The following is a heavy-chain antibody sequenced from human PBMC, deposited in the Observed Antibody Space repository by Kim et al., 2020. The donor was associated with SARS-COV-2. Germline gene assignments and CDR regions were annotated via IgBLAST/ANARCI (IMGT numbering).Heavy chain of an antibody. V-gene: IGHV4-59*13. CDR1: GGSISSYY. J-gene: IGHJ4*02. CDR2: IYYSGST. Sequence: SETLSLTCTVSGGSISSYYWSWIRQPPGKGLEWIGYIYYSGSTNYNPSLKSRVTISVDTSKNQFSLKLSSVTAADTAVYYCVRESQDLVAAAGLDYWGQGTLVTVSS. D-gene: IGHD6-13*01. CDR3: VRESQDLVAAAGLDY.